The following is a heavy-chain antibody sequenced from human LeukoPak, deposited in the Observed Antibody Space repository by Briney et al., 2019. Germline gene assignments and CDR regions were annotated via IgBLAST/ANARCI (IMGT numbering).Heavy chain of an antibody. CDR2: ISWNSGSI. Sequence: PGGSLRLSCAASGFTFDDYAMHWVRQAPGKGLEWDSVISWNSGSIGYADSVKGRFTISRDNAKNSLYLQMNSLRAEDTALYYCAKAEYGSSPDYYYYYGMDVWGQGTTVTVSS. CDR1: GFTFDDYA. CDR3: AKAEYGSSPDYYYYYGMDV. V-gene: IGHV3-9*01. D-gene: IGHD6-6*01. J-gene: IGHJ6*02.